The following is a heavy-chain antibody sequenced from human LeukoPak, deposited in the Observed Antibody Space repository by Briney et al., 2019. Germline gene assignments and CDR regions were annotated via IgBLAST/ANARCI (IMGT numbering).Heavy chain of an antibody. Sequence: SETLSLTCAVYGGSFSGYYWSWIRQPPGKGLERIREINHSGSTNYNPSLKGRVTISVDTSKNQFSLKLSSVTAADTAVYYCARRGRAVAANYWGQGTLVTVSS. CDR3: ARRGRAVAANY. CDR2: INHSGST. D-gene: IGHD6-19*01. V-gene: IGHV4-34*01. CDR1: GGSFSGYY. J-gene: IGHJ4*02.